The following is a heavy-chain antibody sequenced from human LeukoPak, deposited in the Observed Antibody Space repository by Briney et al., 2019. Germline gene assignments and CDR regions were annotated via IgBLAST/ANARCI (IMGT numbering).Heavy chain of an antibody. CDR2: INPYSGDT. Sequence: SVKVSCKASGYTFTGHYVHWVRQAPGQGLKWMGWINPYSGDTNYAQNFQGRVTMTRDTSISTAYMELSSLKSDDTAVYYCARLAMSGIGSDDFWGQGTLVTVSS. CDR3: ARLAMSGIGSDDF. D-gene: IGHD6-19*01. CDR1: GYTFTGHY. V-gene: IGHV1-2*02. J-gene: IGHJ4*02.